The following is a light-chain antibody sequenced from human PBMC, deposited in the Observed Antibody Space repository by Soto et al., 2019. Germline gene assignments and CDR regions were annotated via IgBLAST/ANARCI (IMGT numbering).Light chain of an antibody. J-gene: IGLJ1*01. CDR3: AAWDASLSACV. Sequence: QSVLTQPPSASGTAGQVVTISCSGGDPNIGSNSVYWYQHLPRMAPKLLIYYNNQRPSGVPDRFSGSRSGTSASLAIAGLRSEDEAVYYCAAWDASLSACVFGNGTKVTVL. CDR1: DPNIGSNS. V-gene: IGLV1-47*02. CDR2: YNN.